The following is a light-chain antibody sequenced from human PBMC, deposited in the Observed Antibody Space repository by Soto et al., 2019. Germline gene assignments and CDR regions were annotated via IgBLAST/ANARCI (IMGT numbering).Light chain of an antibody. CDR1: QSVSSSY. CDR3: QQYGSSST. CDR2: GAS. J-gene: IGKJ5*01. V-gene: IGKV3-20*01. Sequence: EIVMTQSPGTLSLSPVERATLSCRASQSVSSSYLAWYQQKPGQAPRLLIYGASSRPTGIPDRFSGSGSGTDFTLTISRLEPEDFAVYYCQQYGSSSTFGQGTRLEI.